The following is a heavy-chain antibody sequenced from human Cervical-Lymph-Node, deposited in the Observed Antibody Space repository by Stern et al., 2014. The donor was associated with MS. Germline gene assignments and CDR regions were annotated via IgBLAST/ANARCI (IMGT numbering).Heavy chain of an antibody. CDR1: GYTFTNYD. J-gene: IGHJ6*02. Sequence: VQLVESGAEVKKPGASGKASCKASGYTFTNYDVNWVRQATGQGLEWMGWMNPNNGYTVYAQKFQGRFTMTRNTSLSTAYMGYDFWSGSDSDYYYGMDVWGQGATVTVSS. V-gene: IGHV1-8*01. D-gene: IGHD3-3*01. CDR2: MNPNNGYT. CDR3: MDV.